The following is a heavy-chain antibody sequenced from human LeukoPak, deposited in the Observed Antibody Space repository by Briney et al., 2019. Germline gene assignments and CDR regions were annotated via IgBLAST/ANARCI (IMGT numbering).Heavy chain of an antibody. V-gene: IGHV3-13*01. CDR1: GFTFSSYD. D-gene: IGHD3-22*01. J-gene: IGHJ4*02. Sequence: PGGSLRLSCAASGFTFSSYDMHWVRQATGKGLEWVSAIGTAGDTYYPGSVKGRFTISRDNAKNSLYLQMNSLRAEDTAVYYCARGKGQHYDSSGYYFGDWGQGTLVTVSS. CDR2: IGTAGDT. CDR3: ARGKGQHYDSSGYYFGD.